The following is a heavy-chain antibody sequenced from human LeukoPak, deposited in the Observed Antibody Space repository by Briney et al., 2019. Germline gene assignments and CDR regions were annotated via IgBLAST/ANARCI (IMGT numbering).Heavy chain of an antibody. V-gene: IGHV3-21*01. J-gene: IGHJ4*02. CDR1: GFTFSSYA. CDR3: ARTRYGSGSYYAPNDY. D-gene: IGHD3-10*01. Sequence: GGSLRLSCAASGFTFSSYAMSWVRQAPGKGLEWVSSISSSSSYIYYADSVKGRFTISRDNAKNSLYLQMNSLRAEDTAVYYCARTRYGSGSYYAPNDYWGQGTLVTVSS. CDR2: ISSSSSYI.